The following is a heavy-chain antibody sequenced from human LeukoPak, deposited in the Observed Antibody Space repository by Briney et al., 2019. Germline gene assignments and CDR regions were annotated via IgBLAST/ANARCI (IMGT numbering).Heavy chain of an antibody. CDR2: IRYDGSNK. V-gene: IGHV3-30*02. D-gene: IGHD3-10*01. CDR3: AKVKRLWYYYGSGSYFGDGMDV. Sequence: GGSLRLSCAASGFTFSSYGMHWVRQAPGKGLEWVAFIRYDGSNKYYAASVKGRFTISRDNSKNTLYLQMNSLRAEDMAVYYCAKVKRLWYYYGSGSYFGDGMDVWGQGTTVTASS. J-gene: IGHJ6*02. CDR1: GFTFSSYG.